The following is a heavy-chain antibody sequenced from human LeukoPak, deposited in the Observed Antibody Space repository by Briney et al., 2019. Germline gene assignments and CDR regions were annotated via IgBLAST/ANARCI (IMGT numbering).Heavy chain of an antibody. Sequence: GGSLRLSCAASGFTFSSYGMHWVRQAPGKGLEWVAVISYEGGNKFYPDSVKGRFTISRDNSKNTLFLQMDSLRAEDTAVYFCARLYSSGWADYWGQGTLVTVSS. CDR2: ISYEGGNK. J-gene: IGHJ4*02. V-gene: IGHV3-30*03. CDR1: GFTFSSYG. CDR3: ARLYSSGWADY. D-gene: IGHD6-19*01.